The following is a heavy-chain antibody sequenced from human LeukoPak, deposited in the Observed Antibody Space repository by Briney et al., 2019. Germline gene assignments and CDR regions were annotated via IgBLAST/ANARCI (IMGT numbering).Heavy chain of an antibody. CDR1: GYTFTGYY. J-gene: IGHJ4*02. D-gene: IGHD3-10*01. CDR2: INPNSGGT. Sequence: ASVKVSCKASGYTFTGYYMHWVRRAPGQGLEWMGWINPNSGGTNYAQKFQGRVTMTRDTSISTAYMELSRLRSDDTAVYYCARDYYGSGSYLGEDDYWGQGTLVTVSS. V-gene: IGHV1-2*02. CDR3: ARDYYGSGSYLGEDDY.